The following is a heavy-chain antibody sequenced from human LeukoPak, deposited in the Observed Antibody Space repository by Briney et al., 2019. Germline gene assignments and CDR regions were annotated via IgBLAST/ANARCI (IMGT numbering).Heavy chain of an antibody. D-gene: IGHD3-3*01. CDR1: GFTFSSYG. Sequence: GGSLRLSCAASGFTFSSYGMHWVRQAPGKGLEWVAVIWYDGSNKYYADSVKGRFTISRDNSKNTLYLQMNSLRAEDTAVYYCARDKGVVITMYYFDYWGQGTLVTVSS. J-gene: IGHJ4*02. V-gene: IGHV3-33*01. CDR2: IWYDGSNK. CDR3: ARDKGVVITMYYFDY.